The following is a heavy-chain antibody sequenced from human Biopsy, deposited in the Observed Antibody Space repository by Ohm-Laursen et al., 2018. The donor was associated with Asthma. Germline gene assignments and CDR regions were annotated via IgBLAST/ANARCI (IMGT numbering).Heavy chain of an antibody. CDR3: ARGGLHYYEYYGMDV. V-gene: IGHV3-30*04. CDR1: GFTFDNYT. Sequence: SLRLSCAASGFTFDNYTMHWVRQAPGKGLGRVTIISYVGRNTYYADSVEGRFTISRDNSKNTLFLQMSSLRPEDTAVYYCARGGLHYYEYYGMDVWGQGTTVTVSS. CDR2: ISYVGRNT. D-gene: IGHD2-21*02. J-gene: IGHJ6*02.